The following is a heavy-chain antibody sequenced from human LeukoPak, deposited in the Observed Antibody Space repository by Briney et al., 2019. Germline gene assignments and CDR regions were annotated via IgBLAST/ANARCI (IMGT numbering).Heavy chain of an antibody. D-gene: IGHD3-22*01. V-gene: IGHV4-31*03. Sequence: SETLSLTCTVSGGSISSGGYYWSWIRQQPGKGLDWIGYIYYSGSSYYNPSLKSRVTISVDTSKNQFSLKLSSVTAADTAVYYCARVYSDYYDSSGYRYYYYMDVWGKGTTVTVSS. CDR3: ARVYSDYYDSSGYRYYYYMDV. CDR2: IYYSGSS. J-gene: IGHJ6*03. CDR1: GGSISSGGYY.